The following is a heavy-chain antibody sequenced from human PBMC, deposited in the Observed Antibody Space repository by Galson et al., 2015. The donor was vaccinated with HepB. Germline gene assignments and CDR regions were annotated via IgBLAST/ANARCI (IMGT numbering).Heavy chain of an antibody. J-gene: IGHJ4*02. CDR1: GYSFTSYW. CDR3: AKQAADTAMVTGFDY. Sequence: QSGAEVKKPGESLKISCKGSGYSFTSYWIGWVRQMPGKGLEWMGIIYPGDSETKYSPSFQGQVTISADKSSSTAYLQWSSLKASDTAMYYCAKQAADTAMVTGFDYWGQGTLVTVSS. CDR2: IYPGDSET. D-gene: IGHD5-18*01. V-gene: IGHV5-51*01.